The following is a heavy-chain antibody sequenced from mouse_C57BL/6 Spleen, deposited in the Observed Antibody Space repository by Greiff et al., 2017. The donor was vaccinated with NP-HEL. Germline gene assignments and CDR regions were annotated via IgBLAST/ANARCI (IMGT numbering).Heavy chain of an antibody. CDR1: GYSITSGYY. J-gene: IGHJ1*03. Sequence: VQLKESGPGLVKPSQSLSLTCSVTGYSITSGYYWNWIRQFPGNKLEWMGYISYDGSNNYNPSLKNRISITRDTSKNQFFLKLNSVTTEDTATYYCAREGYQYWYFDVWGTGTTVTVSS. V-gene: IGHV3-6*01. CDR3: AREGYQYWYFDV. D-gene: IGHD2-2*01. CDR2: ISYDGSN.